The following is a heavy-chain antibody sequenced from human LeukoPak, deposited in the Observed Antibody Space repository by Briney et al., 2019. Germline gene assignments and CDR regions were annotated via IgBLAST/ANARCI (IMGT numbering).Heavy chain of an antibody. CDR3: ARDGRIAVAGFYYYYGMDV. D-gene: IGHD6-19*01. V-gene: IGHV4-59*01. Sequence: SETLSLTCTVSGGSISSYYWSWIRQPPGKGLEWIGYIYYGGSTNYNPSLKSRATISVDTSKNQFSLKLSSVTAADTAMYYCARDGRIAVAGFYYYYGMDVWGQGTTVTVSS. CDR1: GGSISSYY. CDR2: IYYGGST. J-gene: IGHJ6*02.